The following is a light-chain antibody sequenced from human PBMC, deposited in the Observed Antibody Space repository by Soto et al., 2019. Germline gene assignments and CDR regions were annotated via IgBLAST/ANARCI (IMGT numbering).Light chain of an antibody. J-gene: IGLJ3*02. V-gene: IGLV8-61*01. CDR3: ALFMGSGIWL. CDR2: STN. Sequence: QTVVTQEPSFSVSPGRTVTLTCGLSSGSVSTSYYPSWYQQTPGQAPRTVIYSTNTRSSGVPDRFSGSILGNKAALTITWAKADDEADYYCALFMGSGIWLFGGGTKLTVL. CDR1: SGSVSTSYY.